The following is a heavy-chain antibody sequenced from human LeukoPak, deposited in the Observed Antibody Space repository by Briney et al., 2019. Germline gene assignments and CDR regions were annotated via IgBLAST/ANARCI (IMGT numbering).Heavy chain of an antibody. Sequence: SETLSLTCTVSGGSISSGSYYWSWIRQPAGKGLEWIGRFYTSGSTNYSPSLKSRVTISVETSKNQFSLKLNSVTAADTAVYYCARYDYYDNSARFDIWGQGTMVTVSS. CDR2: FYTSGST. CDR1: GGSISSGSYY. D-gene: IGHD3-22*01. CDR3: ARYDYYDNSARFDI. V-gene: IGHV4-61*02. J-gene: IGHJ3*02.